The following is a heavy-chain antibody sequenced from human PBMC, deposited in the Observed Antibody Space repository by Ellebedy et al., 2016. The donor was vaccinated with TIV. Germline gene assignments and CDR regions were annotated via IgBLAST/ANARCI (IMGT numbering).Heavy chain of an antibody. CDR3: AKDRTPGDGYWVFDF. J-gene: IGHJ4*02. V-gene: IGHV3-23*01. CDR2: IVGSGGSR. Sequence: PGGSLRLSCAASGFSFSSYAMSWVRQAPGKGLEWVSGIVGSGGSRYADSVKGRFTISRDNSKSTLDLQMSSVRAEDTAVYYCAKDRTPGDGYWVFDFWGQGTLVTVST. D-gene: IGHD5-18*01. CDR1: GFSFSSYA.